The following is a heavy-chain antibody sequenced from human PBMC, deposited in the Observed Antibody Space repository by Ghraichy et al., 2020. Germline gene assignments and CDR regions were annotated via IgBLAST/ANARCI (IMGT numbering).Heavy chain of an antibody. Sequence: GGSLRLTCAASGFTFSSYSMNWVRQAPGKGLEWVSYISSSSNTIYYADSVKGRFTISRDNAKNSLYLQMNSLRDEDTAVYYCTRDRLAEWQLLRYAFDNWGQGTMVTVSS. J-gene: IGHJ3*02. D-gene: IGHD1-26*01. CDR2: ISSSSNTI. CDR3: TRDRLAEWQLLRYAFDN. V-gene: IGHV3-48*02. CDR1: GFTFSSYS.